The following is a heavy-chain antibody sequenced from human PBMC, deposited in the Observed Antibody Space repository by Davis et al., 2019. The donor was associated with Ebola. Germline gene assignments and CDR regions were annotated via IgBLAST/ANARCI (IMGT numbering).Heavy chain of an antibody. Sequence: GESLNISCEASGFSFKDYGMHWVRQAPGKGLEWVSYIRGSATSTFYADSVKGRFTISRDNARDSLYLQMDSLRVEDTAIYYCARDAFSLSRYDTEDHWGQGTLVTVSS. J-gene: IGHJ4*02. CDR1: GFSFKDYG. CDR2: IRGSATST. CDR3: ARDAFSLSRYDTEDH. D-gene: IGHD3-9*01. V-gene: IGHV3-48*04.